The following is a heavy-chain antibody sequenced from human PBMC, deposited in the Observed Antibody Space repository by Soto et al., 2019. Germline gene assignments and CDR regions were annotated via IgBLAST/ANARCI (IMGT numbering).Heavy chain of an antibody. J-gene: IGHJ4*02. D-gene: IGHD2-15*01. CDR1: GGTFSSYA. CDR2: IIPIFGTA. V-gene: IGHV1-69*13. CDR3: ARMGVAAYYFDY. Sequence: ASVKVSCKASGGTFSSYAISWVRQAPGQGLEWMGGIIPIFGTANYAQKFQGRVTITADESTSTAYMELSSLRSEDTAVYYCARMGVAAYYFDYWGQGTLVTVSS.